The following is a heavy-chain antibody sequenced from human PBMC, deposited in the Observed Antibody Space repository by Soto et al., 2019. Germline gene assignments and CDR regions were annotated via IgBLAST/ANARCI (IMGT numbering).Heavy chain of an antibody. CDR1: GYTFTSYG. V-gene: IGHV1-18*01. D-gene: IGHD5-18*01. CDR2: INAYNGNT. J-gene: IGHJ4*02. CDR3: ARDVGYGLIDY. Sequence: ASVKVACKASGYTFTSYGISWVRQAPGQGLEWMGWINAYNGNTNYAQKSQGRVTMTTDTSMSTAYMELRSLRSDDTAVYYCARDVGYGLIDYWGQGTLVTVSS.